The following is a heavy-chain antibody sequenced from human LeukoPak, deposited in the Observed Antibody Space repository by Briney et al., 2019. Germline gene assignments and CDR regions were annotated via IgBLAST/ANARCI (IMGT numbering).Heavy chain of an antibody. Sequence: GGSLRLSCAASGFTFSSYAMSWVRQAPVKELEWVSAISGSGGSTYYADSVKGRFTISRDNSKNTLYLQMNSLRAEDTAVYYCAKDSKRGAMTDYWGQGTLVTVSS. J-gene: IGHJ4*02. D-gene: IGHD2-2*01. CDR1: GFTFSSYA. V-gene: IGHV3-23*01. CDR3: AKDSKRGAMTDY. CDR2: ISGSGGST.